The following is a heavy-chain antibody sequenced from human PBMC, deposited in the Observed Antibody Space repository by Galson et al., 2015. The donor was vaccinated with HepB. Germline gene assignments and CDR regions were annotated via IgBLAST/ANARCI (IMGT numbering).Heavy chain of an antibody. CDR3: ARDYFVFGDLYYFDY. CDR2: ISTYNGNT. J-gene: IGHJ4*02. CDR1: GSTFTSFG. D-gene: IGHD3-10*02. Sequence: SVTVSCKASGSTFTSFGISWVRQAPGQGLEWMGWISTYNGNTNYAQKFQGRVTMTTDTSTTTAYMELRSLRSDDTAVYYCARDYFVFGDLYYFDYWGQGTLVTVSS. V-gene: IGHV1-18*01.